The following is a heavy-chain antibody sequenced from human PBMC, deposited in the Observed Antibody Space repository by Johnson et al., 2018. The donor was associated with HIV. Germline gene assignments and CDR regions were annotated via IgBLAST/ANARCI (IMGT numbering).Heavy chain of an antibody. V-gene: IGHV3-74*01. CDR3: ARDLRDSSGYYLGAFYI. J-gene: IGHJ3*02. D-gene: IGHD3-22*01. CDR2: INSDGSST. CDR1: GFTFSSYW. Sequence: VQLVESGGGVVRPGGSLRLSCAASGFTFSSYWMHWVRQAPGKGLVWVSRINSDGSSTSYADSVKGRFTISRDNAKNTLYLQMNSLRAEDTAVYYCARDLRDSSGYYLGAFYIWGQGTMVTVSS.